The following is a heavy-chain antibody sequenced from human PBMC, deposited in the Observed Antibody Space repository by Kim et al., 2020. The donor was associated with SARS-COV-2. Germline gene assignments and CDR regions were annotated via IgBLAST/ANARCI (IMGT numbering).Heavy chain of an antibody. J-gene: IGHJ4*02. V-gene: IGHV1-3*01. CDR3: ARRRGSGLFDY. CDR2: T. D-gene: IGHD3-10*01. Sequence: TKYSQKFQGKVTITRDPSASSAYMGLSSLRSEDTAVYYCARRRGSGLFDYWGQGTLVTVSS.